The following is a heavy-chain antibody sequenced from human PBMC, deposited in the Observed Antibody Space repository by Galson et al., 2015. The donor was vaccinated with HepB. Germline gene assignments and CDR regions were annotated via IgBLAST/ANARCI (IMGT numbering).Heavy chain of an antibody. V-gene: IGHV1-46*01. Sequence: SVKVSCKASGYTFTSYYMHWVRQAPGQGLEWMGVINPSGGSTSYAQKFQGRVTMTRDTSTSTVYMELSSLRSEDTAVYYCARDFVRRSSGYYETGLYYYYYGMDVWGQGTTVTVSS. D-gene: IGHD3-22*01. CDR1: GYTFTSYY. CDR3: ARDFVRRSSGYYETGLYYYYYGMDV. J-gene: IGHJ6*02. CDR2: INPSGGST.